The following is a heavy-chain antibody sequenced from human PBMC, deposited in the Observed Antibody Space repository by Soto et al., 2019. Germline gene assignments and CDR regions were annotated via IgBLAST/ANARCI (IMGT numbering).Heavy chain of an antibody. CDR3: ATDRLLTNTKVVDTAMVIDY. J-gene: IGHJ4*02. D-gene: IGHD5-18*01. CDR1: GYTLTELS. V-gene: IGHV1-24*01. Sequence: ASVKVSCKVSGYTLTELSMHWVRQAPGKGLEWMGGFDPEDGETIYAQKFQGRVTMTEDTSTDTAYMELSSLRSEDTAVYYCATDRLLTNTKVVDTAMVIDYWGQGTLVTVSS. CDR2: FDPEDGET.